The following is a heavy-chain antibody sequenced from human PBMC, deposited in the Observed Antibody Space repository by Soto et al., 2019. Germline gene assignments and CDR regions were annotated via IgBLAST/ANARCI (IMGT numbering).Heavy chain of an antibody. J-gene: IGHJ6*03. CDR3: AADPRALVATTTGGSTYYYYYMDV. CDR1: GYTFTSYG. Sequence: ASVKVSCKASGYTFTSYGISWVRQAPGQGLEWMGWISAYNGNTNYAQKLQGRVTMTTDTSTSTAYMELRSLRSDDTAVYYCAADPRALVATTTGGSTYYYYYMDVWGKGTTVTVSS. D-gene: IGHD5-12*01. V-gene: IGHV1-18*01. CDR2: ISAYNGNT.